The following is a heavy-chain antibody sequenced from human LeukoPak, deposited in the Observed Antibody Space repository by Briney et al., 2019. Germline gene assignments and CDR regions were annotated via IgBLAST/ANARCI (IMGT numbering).Heavy chain of an antibody. CDR2: INPSGGST. J-gene: IGHJ4*02. Sequence: ASVKVSCKASGYTFTSYYMHWVRQAPGQGLEWMGIINPSGGSTSYAQKFQGRVTMTRNTSISTAYMELSSLRSEDTAVYYCARGGVIMVTDYWGQGTLVTVSS. CDR1: GYTFTSYY. CDR3: ARGGVIMVTDY. V-gene: IGHV1-46*01. D-gene: IGHD5-18*01.